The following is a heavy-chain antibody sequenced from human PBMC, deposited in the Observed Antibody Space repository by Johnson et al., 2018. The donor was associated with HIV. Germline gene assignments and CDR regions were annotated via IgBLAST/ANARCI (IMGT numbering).Heavy chain of an antibody. CDR3: ASPLRYFDI. CDR2: ISYDGSNK. J-gene: IGHJ3*02. CDR1: GFTFSSYG. Sequence: QVQLVESGGGVVQPGRSLRLSCAASGFTFSSYGMHWVRQAPGKGLEWVAVISYDGSNKYYADSVKGRFTISRDNSKNTLYLQMNSLRAEDTAVYYCASPLRYFDIWGQGTMVTVSS. V-gene: IGHV3-30*03. D-gene: IGHD3-9*01.